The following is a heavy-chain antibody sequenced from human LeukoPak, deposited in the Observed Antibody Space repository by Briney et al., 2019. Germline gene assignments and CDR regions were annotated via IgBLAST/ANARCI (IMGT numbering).Heavy chain of an antibody. J-gene: IGHJ4*02. CDR1: GFTFSSYA. CDR2: ISSSGSTI. Sequence: PGGSLRLSCAASGFTFSSYAMSWVRQAPGKGLEWVSYISSSGSTIYYADSVKGRFTISRDNAKNSLYLQMNSLRAEDTAVYYCAREVGYYGDYVGLWGQGTLVTVSS. V-gene: IGHV3-48*04. CDR3: AREVGYYGDYVGL. D-gene: IGHD4-17*01.